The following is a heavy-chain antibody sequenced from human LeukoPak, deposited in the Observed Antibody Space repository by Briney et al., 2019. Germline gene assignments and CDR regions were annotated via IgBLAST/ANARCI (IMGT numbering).Heavy chain of an antibody. V-gene: IGHV4-59*08. CDR3: ARASGWYSSGY. J-gene: IGHJ4*02. CDR1: GDSISTYY. Sequence: SETLSLTCTVSGDSISTYYWSWIRQPPGKGLEWIGYIYYTGNTNYNPSLKSRVTISLDTSKNQFSLKLNSVTAADTAVYYCARASGWYSSGYWGQGTLVTVSS. D-gene: IGHD6-19*01. CDR2: IYYTGNT.